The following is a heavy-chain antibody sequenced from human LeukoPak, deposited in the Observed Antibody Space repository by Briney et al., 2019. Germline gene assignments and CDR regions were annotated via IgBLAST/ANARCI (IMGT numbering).Heavy chain of an antibody. Sequence: SETLSLTCTVSGGSISSSSYYWGWIRQPPGKGLEWIGSIYYSGSTYYNPSLKSRVTISVDTSKNQFSLKLSSVTAADTAVYYCARQYGSGNSAPFDYWGQGTLVTVSS. CDR1: GGSISSSSYY. V-gene: IGHV4-39*07. CDR2: IYYSGST. CDR3: ARQYGSGNSAPFDY. J-gene: IGHJ4*02. D-gene: IGHD3-10*01.